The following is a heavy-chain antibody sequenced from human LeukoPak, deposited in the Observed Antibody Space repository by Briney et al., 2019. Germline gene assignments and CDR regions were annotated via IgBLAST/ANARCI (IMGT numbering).Heavy chain of an antibody. CDR1: GYPFTSYD. J-gene: IGHJ4*02. D-gene: IGHD3-3*01. CDR2: MNPNSGNT. CDR3: ARVMGDFWSGYYPDY. V-gene: IGHV1-8*01. Sequence: ASVKVSCKASGYPFTSYDINWVRQATGQGLECMGWMNPNSGNTGYAQKFQGRVTMTRNTSISTAYMELSSLRSEDTAVYYCARVMGDFWSGYYPDYWGQGTLVTVSS.